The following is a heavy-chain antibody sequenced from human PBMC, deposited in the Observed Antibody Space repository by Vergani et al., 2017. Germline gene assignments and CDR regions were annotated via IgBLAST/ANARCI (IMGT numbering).Heavy chain of an antibody. D-gene: IGHD1-26*01. CDR2: IDPGDSDT. CDR3: ARLGYSGGYGRGNWFYP. CDR1: GYSFTSYW. J-gene: IGHJ5*02. V-gene: IGHV5-51*01. Sequence: EVQLVQSGAEVKKPGESLKISCKGSGYSFTSYWIGWVRQMPGKGLEWMGIIDPGDSDTRYSPSFQGQVTNSADKSISTAYLHWSSLKASDTAMYYCARLGYSGGYGRGNWFYPWGQGTLVTVSS.